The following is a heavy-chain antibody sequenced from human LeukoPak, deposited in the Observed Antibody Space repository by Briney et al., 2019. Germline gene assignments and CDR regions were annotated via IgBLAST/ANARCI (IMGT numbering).Heavy chain of an antibody. D-gene: IGHD6-19*01. CDR1: GFTFSTFA. J-gene: IGHJ4*02. Sequence: GGSLRLSCEASGFTFSTFAMSWVRQAPGKGLEWVSGISSSGDRTYYADSVKGRYTISRDNSKNTLYLQMNSLRAEDTAVYYCAKERSSGWPFDYWGQGTLATVSS. V-gene: IGHV3-23*01. CDR2: ISSSGDRT. CDR3: AKERSSGWPFDY.